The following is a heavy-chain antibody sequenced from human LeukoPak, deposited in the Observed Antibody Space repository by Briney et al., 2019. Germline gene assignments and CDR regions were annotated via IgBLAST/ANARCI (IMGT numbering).Heavy chain of an antibody. D-gene: IGHD7-27*01. CDR2: IYYSGST. Sequence: PSETLSLTCTVSGGSIGSYYWSWIRQPPGKGLEWIGYIYYSGSTNYNPSLKSRVTISVDTSKNQFSLKLSSVTAADTAVYYCARTPLGIDAFDIWGQGTMVTVSS. J-gene: IGHJ3*02. V-gene: IGHV4-59*01. CDR3: ARTPLGIDAFDI. CDR1: GGSIGSYY.